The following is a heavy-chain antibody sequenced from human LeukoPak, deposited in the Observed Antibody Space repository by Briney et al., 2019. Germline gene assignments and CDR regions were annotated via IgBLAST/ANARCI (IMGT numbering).Heavy chain of an antibody. CDR2: INPNSGGT. J-gene: IGHJ4*02. CDR1: GYTFTGYY. V-gene: IGHV1-2*02. D-gene: IGHD3-9*01. CDR3: ARGYYDILTGYSGVGY. Sequence: ASVKVSCKASGYTFTGYYMHWVRQAPGQGLEWMGWINPNSGGTNYAQKFQGRVTMTRDTSISTAYMELSRLRSDDTAVYYCARGYYDILTGYSGVGYWGQGTLVTVSS.